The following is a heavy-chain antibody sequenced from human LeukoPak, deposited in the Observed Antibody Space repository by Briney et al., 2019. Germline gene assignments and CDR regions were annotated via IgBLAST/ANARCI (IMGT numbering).Heavy chain of an antibody. J-gene: IGHJ4*02. CDR1: GYTFTSHD. CDR2: MNPNSGNT. D-gene: IGHD3-3*01. V-gene: IGHV1-8*03. Sequence: GASVKVSCKASGYTFTSHDINWVRQATGQGLEWMGWMNPNSGNTGYAQKFQGRVTITRNTSITTAYMELSNLTSEDTAVYYCARRHYYDFWSGRENSFDYWGXXXLVTVSS. CDR3: ARRHYYDFWSGRENSFDY.